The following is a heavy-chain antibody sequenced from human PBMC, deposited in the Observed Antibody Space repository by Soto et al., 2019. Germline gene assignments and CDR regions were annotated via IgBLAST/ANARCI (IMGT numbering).Heavy chain of an antibody. J-gene: IGHJ4*02. CDR1: GFTFSSYG. CDR3: AKELALVGATGHIDY. CDR2: ISYDGSNK. D-gene: IGHD1-26*01. V-gene: IGHV3-30*18. Sequence: QVQLVESGGGVVQPGRSLRLSCAASGFTFSSYGMHWVRQAPGKGLEWVAVISYDGSNKYYADSVKGRFTISRDNYKNTLYLQMNSLRADDTAVYYCAKELALVGATGHIDYWGQGTLVTVSA.